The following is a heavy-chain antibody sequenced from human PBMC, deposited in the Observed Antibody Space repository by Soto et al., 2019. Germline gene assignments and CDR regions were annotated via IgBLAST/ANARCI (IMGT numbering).Heavy chain of an antibody. D-gene: IGHD5-18*01. V-gene: IGHV5-10-1*01. J-gene: IGHJ4*02. CDR2: IDPSDSYT. CDR3: ARQKHNVDTVDFDY. CDR1: GYSFTSYW. Sequence: GESLKISCKGSGYSFTSYWISWVRQMPGKGLEWMGRIDPSDSYTNCSPSFQGHVTISADKSISTAYLQWSSLKASDTAMYYCARQKHNVDTVDFDYWGQGTLVTVSS.